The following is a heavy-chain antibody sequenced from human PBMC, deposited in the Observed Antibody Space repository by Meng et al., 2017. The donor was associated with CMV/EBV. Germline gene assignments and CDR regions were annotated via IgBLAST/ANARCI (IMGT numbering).Heavy chain of an antibody. D-gene: IGHD5/OR15-5a*01. CDR3: ARLGIVSSAVGLAFDV. J-gene: IGHJ3*01. CDR1: RFTSISYR. CDR2: IYAGDADF. Sequence: KVSCKASRFTSISYRIVWVRQMPGKGLEWMGIIYAGDADFGYNPSFQGQVTISADRSTNTAYLQWRSLKNSDTAIYYCARLGIVSSAVGLAFDVWGQGTMVTVSS. V-gene: IGHV5-51*01.